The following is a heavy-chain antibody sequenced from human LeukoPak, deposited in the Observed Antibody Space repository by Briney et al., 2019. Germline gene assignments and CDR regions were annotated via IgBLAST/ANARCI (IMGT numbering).Heavy chain of an antibody. Sequence: GGSLRLSCAASGFTFRSYSMNWVRQAPGKGLEWVSSTTDGSSYIYYADSVRGRFTISRDNAKNSLYLQMNSLRAEDTAVYYCAKDGEFYSSGCNDYWGQGTLVTVSS. CDR2: TTDGSSYI. D-gene: IGHD6-19*01. CDR1: GFTFRSYS. CDR3: AKDGEFYSSGCNDY. V-gene: IGHV3-21*04. J-gene: IGHJ4*02.